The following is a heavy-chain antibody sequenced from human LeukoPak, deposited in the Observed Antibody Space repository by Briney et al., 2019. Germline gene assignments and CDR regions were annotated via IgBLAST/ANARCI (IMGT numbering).Heavy chain of an antibody. V-gene: IGHV3-30*02. CDR2: IRYDGSNK. D-gene: IGHD3-10*01. CDR1: GFTFSSYG. Sequence: GGSLRLSCAASGFTFSSYGMHWVRQAPGKGLEWVAFIRYDGSNKYYADSVKGRFTISRDNSKNTLYLQMNSLRAEDTAVYYCAKDKGWFGELLSYYYMDVWGKGTTVTVSS. J-gene: IGHJ6*03. CDR3: AKDKGWFGELLSYYYMDV.